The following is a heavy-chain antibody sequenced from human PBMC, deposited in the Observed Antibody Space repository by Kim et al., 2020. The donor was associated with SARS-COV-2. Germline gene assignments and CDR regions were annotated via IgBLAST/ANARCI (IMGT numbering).Heavy chain of an antibody. Sequence: ASVKVSCKAFGYTLTDYHVHWVRQAPGQGLEWMGWINPKTAGTNYAENLQGRVTMTSATSINTAYMELSRLESADTAVYYCARDPDCPTSGNCYSGWFDPWGQGTRVTVS. CDR2: INPKTAGT. J-gene: IGHJ5*02. CDR3: ARDPDCPTSGNCYSGWFDP. V-gene: IGHV1-2*02. CDR1: GYTLTDYH. D-gene: IGHD5-12*01.